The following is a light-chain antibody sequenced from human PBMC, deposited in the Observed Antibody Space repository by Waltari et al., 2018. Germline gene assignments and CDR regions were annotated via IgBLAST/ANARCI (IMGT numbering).Light chain of an antibody. CDR2: RES. V-gene: IGLV3-9*01. CDR1: NIGSKN. CDR3: QVWDSSSYV. Sequence: SYELTQPLSVSVALGQTARITCGGNNIGSKNVPWYQQKPGRGPVLVIYRESNRPAGIPERFSGSNSGNTATLTISRAQAGDEADYYCQVWDSSSYVFGTGTKVTVL. J-gene: IGLJ1*01.